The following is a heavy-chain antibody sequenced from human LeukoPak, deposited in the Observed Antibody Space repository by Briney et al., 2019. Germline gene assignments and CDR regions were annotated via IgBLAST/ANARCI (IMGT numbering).Heavy chain of an antibody. V-gene: IGHV4-59*01. D-gene: IGHD5-18*01. CDR1: GGSISSYY. CDR3: ARCSYGGSRTNWFDP. Sequence: SETLSLTCTVSGGSISSYYWSWIRQPPGKGLEWIGYIYYSGSTNYNPSLKSRVTISVDTSKNQFSLKPSSVTAADTAVYYCARCSYGGSRTNWFDPWGQGTLVTVSS. J-gene: IGHJ5*02. CDR2: IYYSGST.